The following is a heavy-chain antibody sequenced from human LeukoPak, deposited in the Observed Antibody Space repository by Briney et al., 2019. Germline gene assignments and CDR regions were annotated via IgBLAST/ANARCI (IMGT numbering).Heavy chain of an antibody. D-gene: IGHD3-16*01. Sequence: GGSLRLSCTASGFTFGDYAMGWFRQAPGKGLEWVGFIRSKAYGGTTEYAASVKGRFTISRDDSKSIAYLQMNSLKTEDTAVYYCTRAWGPSPLYWGQGTLVTVSS. CDR1: GFTFGDYA. CDR3: TRAWGPSPLY. J-gene: IGHJ4*02. V-gene: IGHV3-49*03. CDR2: IRSKAYGGTT.